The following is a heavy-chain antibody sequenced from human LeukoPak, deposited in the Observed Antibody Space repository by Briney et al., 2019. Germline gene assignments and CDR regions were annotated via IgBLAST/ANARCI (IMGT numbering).Heavy chain of an antibody. CDR1: GGSISSGSYY. CDR2: IYTSGST. J-gene: IGHJ4*02. V-gene: IGHV4-61*02. CDR3: ARTGGNYVAKIDY. Sequence: SQTLSLTCTVSGGSISSGSYYWSWIRQPAGKGLEWIGRIYTSGSTNYNPSLKSRVTISVDTSKNQFSLKLSSVTAAGTAVYYCARTGGNYVAKIDYWGQGTLVTVSS. D-gene: IGHD1-7*01.